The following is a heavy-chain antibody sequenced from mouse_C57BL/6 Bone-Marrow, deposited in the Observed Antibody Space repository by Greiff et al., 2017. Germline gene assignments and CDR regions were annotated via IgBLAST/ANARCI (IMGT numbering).Heavy chain of an antibody. CDR2: ISYDGSN. Sequence: DVHLVESGPGLVKPSQSLSLTCSVTGYSITSGYYWNWIRQFPGNKLEWMGYISYDGSNNYNPSLKNRISITRDTSKNQFFLKLNSVTTEDTATYYCAREGNGPWFAYWGQGTLVTVSA. CDR3: AREGNGPWFAY. CDR1: GYSITSGYY. J-gene: IGHJ3*01. D-gene: IGHD1-1*02. V-gene: IGHV3-6*01.